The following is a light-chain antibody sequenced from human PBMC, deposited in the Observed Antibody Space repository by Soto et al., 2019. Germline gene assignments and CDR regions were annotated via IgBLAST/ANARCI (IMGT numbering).Light chain of an antibody. CDR2: SNN. J-gene: IGLJ3*02. CDR3: AAWDDSLFWV. V-gene: IGLV1-44*01. CDR1: SSNIGDNT. Sequence: QSVLTQPPSASGTPGQRVTISCSGGSSNIGDNTVNWDQQLPGTAPKLLIYSNNQRPSGVPDRFSGSKSGTSASLAISGLQSEDEADYYCAAWDDSLFWVFGGGTKVTVL.